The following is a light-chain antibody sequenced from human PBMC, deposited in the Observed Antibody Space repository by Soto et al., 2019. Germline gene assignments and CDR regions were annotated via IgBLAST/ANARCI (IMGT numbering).Light chain of an antibody. CDR1: QTISSW. CDR3: QHYNSYSEA. Sequence: DTQMTQSPSSLSASVGDRFTSTCMASQTISSWLAWYQQKPGKAAKLLIYKAYTLKSGVTSRFSGSGSGTEFTLTISSLQPDDFATYYCQHYNSYSEAVGQGTKVDIK. J-gene: IGKJ1*01. V-gene: IGKV1-5*03. CDR2: KAY.